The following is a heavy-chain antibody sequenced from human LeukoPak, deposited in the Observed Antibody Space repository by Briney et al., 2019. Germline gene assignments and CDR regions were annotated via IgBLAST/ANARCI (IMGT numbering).Heavy chain of an antibody. CDR2: IKSKTDGGTT. CDR3: SAPVVAATRVDY. J-gene: IGHJ4*02. CDR1: GFTFSNAW. Sequence: GGSLRLSCAASGFTFSNAWMSWVRQAPGKGLEWVGRIKSKTDGGTTDYAAPVKGRFTISRDDSKNTLYLQMNSLKTEDTAVYYCSAPVVAATRVDYGGQGTLVTVSS. D-gene: IGHD2-15*01. V-gene: IGHV3-15*01.